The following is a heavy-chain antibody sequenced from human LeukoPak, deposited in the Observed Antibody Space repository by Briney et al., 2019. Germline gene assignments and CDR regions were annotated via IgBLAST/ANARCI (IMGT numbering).Heavy chain of an antibody. J-gene: IGHJ4*02. D-gene: IGHD6-6*01. CDR2: INHSGST. Sequence: XXTLSLTCAVXGGSFSGYYWSWIRQPPGKGLEWIGEINHSGSTNYNPSLKSRVTISVDTSKNQFSLKLSSVTAADTAVYYCAGGSLVAARHFDYWGQGTLVTVSS. CDR3: AGGSLVAARHFDY. V-gene: IGHV4-34*01. CDR1: GGSFSGYY.